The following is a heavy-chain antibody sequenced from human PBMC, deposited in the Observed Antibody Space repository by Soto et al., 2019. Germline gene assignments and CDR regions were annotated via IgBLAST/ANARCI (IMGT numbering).Heavy chain of an antibody. J-gene: IGHJ4*02. CDR3: ARGHGPHEPHYFDY. CDR2: IIPIFGTA. Sequence: QVQLVQSGAEVKKPGSSVKVSCKASGGTFSSYAISWVRQAPGQGLEWMGGIIPIFGTANYAQKFQGRVTXXAXEXXSTAYMELSSLRSEDTAVYYCARGHGPHEPHYFDYWGQGTLVTVSS. CDR1: GGTFSSYA. V-gene: IGHV1-69*12.